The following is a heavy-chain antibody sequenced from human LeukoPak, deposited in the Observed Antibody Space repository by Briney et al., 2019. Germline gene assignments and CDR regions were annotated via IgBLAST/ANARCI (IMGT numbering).Heavy chain of an antibody. CDR1: GFTFSTYS. Sequence: GGSLRLSCAGSGFTFSTYSMSWVRQAPGKGLEWVSSISATSSYMYYADSVKGRFIISRDNAKNSLYLQMKSLRAEDTAVYYCASAYVWTYYFDYWGQGTLVTVSS. V-gene: IGHV3-21*01. CDR3: ASAYVWTYYFDY. CDR2: ISATSSYM. J-gene: IGHJ4*02. D-gene: IGHD3-16*01.